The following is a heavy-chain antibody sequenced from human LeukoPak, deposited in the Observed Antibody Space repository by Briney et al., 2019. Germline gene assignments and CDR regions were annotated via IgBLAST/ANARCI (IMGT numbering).Heavy chain of an antibody. Sequence: GASVTVSCKASGYTFTSHDMHWVRQAPGQRLEWMGWINAGNGNTEYAQEFQGRVTITRDTSISTAYMELSRLRSDDTAVYYCARSRYSSRGGYYSYTDVWGKGTTVTISS. CDR3: ARSRYSSRGGYYSYTDV. CDR2: INAGNGNT. CDR1: GYTFTSHD. J-gene: IGHJ6*03. D-gene: IGHD6-13*01. V-gene: IGHV1-3*01.